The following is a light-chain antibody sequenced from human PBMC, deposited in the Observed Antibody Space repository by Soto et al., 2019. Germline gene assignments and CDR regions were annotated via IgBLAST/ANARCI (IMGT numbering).Light chain of an antibody. J-gene: IGKJ5*01. Sequence: EIVMTQSPATLSVSPGGRATLSCRASQSIGDTLAWYQQKTGXXXXLXIXXXXTRATGXTARLSGSGSGTEFTLTISSLKSEDFAVYYCQQYNNWPPITFGQWTRREIK. CDR2: XXX. CDR3: QQYNNWPPIT. CDR1: QSIGDT. V-gene: IGKV3-15*01.